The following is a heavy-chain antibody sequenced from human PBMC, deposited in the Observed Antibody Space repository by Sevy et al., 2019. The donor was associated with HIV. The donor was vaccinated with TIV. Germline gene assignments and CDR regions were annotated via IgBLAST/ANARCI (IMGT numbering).Heavy chain of an antibody. CDR3: ATTKDYYDSSGYPFDY. CDR1: GRTLTQLS. D-gene: IGHD5-12*01. Sequence: ASVKVSCKVSGRTLTQLSIHWVRQAPGKGLEWMGTVDPEDDEKIYAQKFQGRVTMTEDTSTDTAYMELSRMRSEDTAVYYCATTKDYYDSSGYPFDYWGQGTLVTVSS. V-gene: IGHV1-24*01. J-gene: IGHJ4*02. CDR2: VDPEDDEK.